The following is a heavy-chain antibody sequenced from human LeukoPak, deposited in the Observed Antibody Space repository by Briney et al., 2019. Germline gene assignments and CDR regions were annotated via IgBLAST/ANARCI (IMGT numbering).Heavy chain of an antibody. D-gene: IGHD3-10*01. CDR3: ARTYYYISEVWSDP. J-gene: IGHJ5*02. CDR1: GFSLSTSGVG. Sequence: SGPTLVNPTQTLTLTCTFSGFSLSTSGVGVGWIRQPPGKALEWLALIYWDDDKRYSPSLKSRLTITKDTSKNQVVLTMTNMDPVDTATYYCARTYYYISEVWSDPWGQGTLVTVSS. CDR2: IYWDDDK. V-gene: IGHV2-5*02.